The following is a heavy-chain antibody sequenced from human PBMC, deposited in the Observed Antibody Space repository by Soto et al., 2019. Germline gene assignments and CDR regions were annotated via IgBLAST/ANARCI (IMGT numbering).Heavy chain of an antibody. CDR2: IYPGDSDT. D-gene: IGHD6-19*01. Sequence: PGESLKISCKGSGYSFTIYWIGWVRQMPGKGLEWMGIIYPGDSDTRYSPSFQGQVTISADKSISTAYLQWSSLKASDTAMYYCARHXKGSSGWYQYYYYGMDVWGQGTTVTVSS. CDR1: GYSFTIYW. J-gene: IGHJ6*02. CDR3: ARHXKGSSGWYQYYYYGMDV. V-gene: IGHV5-51*01.